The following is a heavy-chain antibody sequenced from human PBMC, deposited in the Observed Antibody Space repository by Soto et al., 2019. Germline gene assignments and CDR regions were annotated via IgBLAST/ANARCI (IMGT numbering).Heavy chain of an antibody. CDR2: IYSGGST. V-gene: IGHV3-53*01. J-gene: IGHJ1*01. Sequence: GGSLRLSCAASGFTVSSNYMSWVRQAPGKGLEWVSVIYSGGSTYYADSVKGRFTISRDNSKNTLYLQMNSLRAEDTAVYYCARVGIAVAGPEYFQHWGQGTLVTVSS. D-gene: IGHD6-19*01. CDR3: ARVGIAVAGPEYFQH. CDR1: GFTVSSNY.